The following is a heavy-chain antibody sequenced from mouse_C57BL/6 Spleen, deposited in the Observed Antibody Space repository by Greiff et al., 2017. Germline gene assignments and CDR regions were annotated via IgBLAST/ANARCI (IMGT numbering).Heavy chain of an antibody. CDR2: ISSGSSTI. Sequence: EVMLVESGGGLVKPGGSLTLSCAASGFTFSDYGMHWVRQAPEKGLEWVAYISSGSSTIYYADTVKGRFTISRDNAKNTLFLQMTSLRSEDTAMYYCARANWDGGYYFDYWGQGTTLTVSS. V-gene: IGHV5-17*01. CDR1: GFTFSDYG. CDR3: ARANWDGGYYFDY. J-gene: IGHJ2*01. D-gene: IGHD4-1*01.